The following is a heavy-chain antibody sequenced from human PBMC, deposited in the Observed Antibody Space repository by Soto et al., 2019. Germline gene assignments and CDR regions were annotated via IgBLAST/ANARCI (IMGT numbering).Heavy chain of an antibody. V-gene: IGHV4-59*01. CDR1: GGSISSYF. J-gene: IGHJ4*02. D-gene: IGHD5-18*01. CDR3: ARVGTARITLDY. Sequence: PSETLSLTCTVSGGSISSYFWSWIRQPPGKGLEWIGYIYYSGSTNYNPSLKSRVNISVDTSKNQFSLKLSSVTAADTAVYYCARVGTARITLDYWGQGTLVNVSS. CDR2: IYYSGST.